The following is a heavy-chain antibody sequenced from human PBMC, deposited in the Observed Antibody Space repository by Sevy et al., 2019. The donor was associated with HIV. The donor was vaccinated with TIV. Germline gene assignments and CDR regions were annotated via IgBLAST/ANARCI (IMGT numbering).Heavy chain of an antibody. J-gene: IGHJ3*01. CDR1: GFIFGSSG. V-gene: IGHV3-30*02. CDR3: AKLGSTTVTTSDAFDF. CDR2: IRYDGTTK. Sequence: GGSLRLSCAASGFIFGSSGMHWVRQAPGKGLEWVTFIRYDGTTKYYADSVKGRFTISRDNSKNTLYLQMNSLTPEDTAVYYCAKLGSTTVTTSDAFDFWGQGTMVTVSS. D-gene: IGHD4-17*01.